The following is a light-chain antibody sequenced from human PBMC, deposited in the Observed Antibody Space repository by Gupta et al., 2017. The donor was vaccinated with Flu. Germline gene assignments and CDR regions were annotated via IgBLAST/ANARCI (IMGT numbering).Light chain of an antibody. V-gene: IGKV2-30*01. J-gene: IGKJ1*01. CDR3: TQRKHWPWA. CDR2: KGS. Sequence: DSLMTQCPLSLPVTLRQPASICSTSTQNPVCRDVNTHFHWFQQRPGQSPRRLIYKGSYRGFGVPDRFSGSGSGTDFTLKISSGEGEDVVIYFCTQRKHWPWAFGQGTKVEIK. CDR1: QNPVCRDVNTH.